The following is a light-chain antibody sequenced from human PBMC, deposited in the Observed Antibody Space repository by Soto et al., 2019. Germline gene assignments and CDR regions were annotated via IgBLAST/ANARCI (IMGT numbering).Light chain of an antibody. J-gene: IGKJ4*01. CDR3: QQYNNYPLT. V-gene: IGKV1-9*01. Sequence: DIELTQSPSFLSASVGDRVTITCRASQGVSSYLAWYQQKPGKAPKLLIYAASTLPTGIPSRFSGSGSETEFTLTISSLQPEDFAAYYCQQYNNYPLTFGGGTKVEIK. CDR1: QGVSSY. CDR2: AAS.